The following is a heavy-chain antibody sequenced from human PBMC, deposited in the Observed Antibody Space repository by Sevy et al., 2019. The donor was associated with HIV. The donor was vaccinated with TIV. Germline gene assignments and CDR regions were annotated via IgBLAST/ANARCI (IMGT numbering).Heavy chain of an antibody. CDR2: IRFDASTK. D-gene: IGHD6-6*01. V-gene: IGHV3-30*02. J-gene: IGHJ4*02. Sequence: GGSLRLSCAASGFTFSNYGMHWVHQAPGKGLEWVALIRFDASTKYYKDSVKGRFTVSRDNAKNILYLQMNSLRPEDTAVYYCAKDLTGRYTSSSGDFDYWGQGTLVTVSS. CDR3: AKDLTGRYTSSSGDFDY. CDR1: GFTFSNYG.